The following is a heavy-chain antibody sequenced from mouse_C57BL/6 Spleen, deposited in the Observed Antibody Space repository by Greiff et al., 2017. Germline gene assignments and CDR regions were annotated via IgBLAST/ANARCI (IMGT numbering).Heavy chain of an antibody. CDR1: GYAFTNYL. J-gene: IGHJ2*01. Sequence: VQLVESGAELVRPGTSVKVSCKASGYAFTNYLIEWVKQRPGQGLEWIGVINPGSGGTNYNEKFKGKATLTADKSSSTAYMQLSSLTSEDSAVYFCARGGGVAGDVEDYWGQGTTLTVSS. CDR2: INPGSGGT. V-gene: IGHV1-54*01. D-gene: IGHD1-1*01. CDR3: ARGGGVAGDVEDY.